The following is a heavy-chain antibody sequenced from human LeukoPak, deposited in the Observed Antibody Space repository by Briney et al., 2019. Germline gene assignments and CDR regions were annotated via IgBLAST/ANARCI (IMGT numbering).Heavy chain of an antibody. V-gene: IGHV4-31*03. D-gene: IGHD3-9*01. CDR2: IYYSGST. CDR3: ARGLDYDILTGYYRDWYFDL. CDR1: GGSISSGGYS. Sequence: PSQTLSLTCTVSGGSISSGGYSWSWIRQHPGKGLEWIGYIYYSGSTYYNPSLKSRVTISVDTSKNQFSLKLSSVTAADTAVYYCARGLDYDILTGYYRDWYFDLWGRGTLVTVSS. J-gene: IGHJ2*01.